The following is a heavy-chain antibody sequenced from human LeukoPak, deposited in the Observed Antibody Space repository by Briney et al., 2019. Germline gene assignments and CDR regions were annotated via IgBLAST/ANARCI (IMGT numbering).Heavy chain of an antibody. CDR3: ARASMVPLYNWFDP. CDR2: IYTSGST. J-gene: IGHJ5*02. Sequence: PSETLSLTCTVSGGSISGYYWSWIRQPAGKGLEWIGRIYTSGSTNYNPSLKSRVTMSVDTSKNQFSLNLSSVTAADTAVYYCARASMVPLYNWFDPWGQGTLVTVSS. D-gene: IGHD2-8*01. CDR1: GGSISGYY. V-gene: IGHV4-4*07.